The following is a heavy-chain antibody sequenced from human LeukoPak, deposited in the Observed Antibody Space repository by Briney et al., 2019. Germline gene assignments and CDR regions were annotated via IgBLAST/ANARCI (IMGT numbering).Heavy chain of an antibody. Sequence: GGSLRLSCAASGFTFSSYGMHWVRQAPGKGLEWVAFIRYDGSDKHYADSVKGRFTISRGNSKNTLYLQMNSLRPDDTSVYYCAKDLSAYCTGGTCYPNWFDPWGQGTLVTVSS. J-gene: IGHJ5*02. CDR3: AKDLSAYCTGGTCYPNWFDP. D-gene: IGHD2-15*01. CDR1: GFTFSSYG. CDR2: IRYDGSDK. V-gene: IGHV3-30*02.